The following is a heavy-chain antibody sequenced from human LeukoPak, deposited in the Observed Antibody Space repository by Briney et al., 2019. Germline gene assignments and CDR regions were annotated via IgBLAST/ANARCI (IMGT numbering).Heavy chain of an antibody. D-gene: IGHD2/OR15-2a*01. V-gene: IGHV3-48*03. CDR1: GFTFSSYE. CDR2: ISDTGSTI. CDR3: ARDFYDGFALDY. J-gene: IGHJ4*02. Sequence: GGSLRLSCAASGFTFSSYELNWVRQAPGKGLEWVSYISDTGSTIYYTDSVKGRFTISRDNARNSLYLQMDNLRAEDTGVYYCARDFYDGFALDYWGQGTLVTVSS.